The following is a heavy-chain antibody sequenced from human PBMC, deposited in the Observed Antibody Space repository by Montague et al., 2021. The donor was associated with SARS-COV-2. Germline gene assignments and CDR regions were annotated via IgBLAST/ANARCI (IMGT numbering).Heavy chain of an antibody. CDR3: ARDTDSGSYWDAFDI. CDR1: GFTFSSNW. J-gene: IGHJ3*02. CDR2: IKPDGSAG. D-gene: IGHD1-26*01. Sequence: SLRLSCAASGFTFSSNWMSWVRQAPGKGLEWVANIKPDGSAGYYVDSVKGRFTISRDNAKNSLYLQMNSLRAEDTAVYYCARDTDSGSYWDAFDIWGQGTMVTVSS. V-gene: IGHV3-7*01.